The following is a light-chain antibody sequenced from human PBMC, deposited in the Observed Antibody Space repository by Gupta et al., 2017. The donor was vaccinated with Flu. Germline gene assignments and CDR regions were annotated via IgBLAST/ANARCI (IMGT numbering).Light chain of an antibody. CDR3: GTWDGSLSTDV. CDR1: TSNIGNTY. Sequence: QSVLTQPPSISAAPGQSVTISCSGSTSNIGNTYVSWYQQLPGTAPKLLIYENNKRPSGIPDRFSGSKSGTSAALGITGLQTGDKADYYCGTWDGSLSTDVFGTGTKVTVL. J-gene: IGLJ1*01. CDR2: ENN. V-gene: IGLV1-51*02.